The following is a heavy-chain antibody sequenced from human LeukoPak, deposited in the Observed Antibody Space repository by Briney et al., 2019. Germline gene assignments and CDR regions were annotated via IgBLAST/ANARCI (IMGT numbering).Heavy chain of an antibody. CDR2: IYTSGST. CDR3: ARAYLSRETYYYYYYGMDV. D-gene: IGHD2/OR15-2a*01. Sequence: PSEALSLTCTVSGGSISSGSYYWSWIRQPAGKELEWIGRIYTSGSTNYNPPLKSRVTISVDTSKNQFSLKLSSVTAADTAVYYCARAYLSRETYYYYYYGMDVWGQGTTVTVSS. CDR1: GGSISSGSYY. V-gene: IGHV4-61*02. J-gene: IGHJ6*02.